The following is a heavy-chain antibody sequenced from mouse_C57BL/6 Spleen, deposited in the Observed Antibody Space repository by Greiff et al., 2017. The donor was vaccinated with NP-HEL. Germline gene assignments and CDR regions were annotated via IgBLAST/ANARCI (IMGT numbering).Heavy chain of an antibody. CDR1: GYAFSSSW. D-gene: IGHD4-1*01. CDR2: IYPGDGDT. J-gene: IGHJ1*03. Sequence: QVQLQQSGPELVKPGASVKISCKASGYAFSSSWMNWVKQRPGKGLEWIGRIYPGDGDTNYNGKFKGKATLTADKSSSTAYMQLSSLTSEDSAVYFCAREDWDGYFDVWGTGTTVTVSS. V-gene: IGHV1-82*01. CDR3: AREDWDGYFDV.